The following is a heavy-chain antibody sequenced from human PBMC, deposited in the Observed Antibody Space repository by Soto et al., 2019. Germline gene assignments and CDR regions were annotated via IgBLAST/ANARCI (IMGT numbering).Heavy chain of an antibody. V-gene: IGHV3-23*01. CDR3: VKPTFYDSAGAGAMDV. CDR2: LSNSGSDT. Sequence: GGSLRLSCAASGFTFRSYAMSWVRQAPGKGLEWVSSLSNSGSDTYYADSVKGRFTVSRANSKNTLYLQLNSLRAEEAAVYYCVKPTFYDSAGAGAMDVWGQGTTVTVSS. D-gene: IGHD3-22*01. J-gene: IGHJ6*02. CDR1: GFTFRSYA.